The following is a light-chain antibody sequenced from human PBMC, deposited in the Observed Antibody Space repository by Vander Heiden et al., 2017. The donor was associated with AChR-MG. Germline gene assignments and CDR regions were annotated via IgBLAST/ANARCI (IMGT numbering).Light chain of an antibody. V-gene: IGKV3-11*01. CDR1: QSVSSY. CDR2: DAS. CDR3: QQRGNWPTVYT. Sequence: EIVLTQSPATLSLSPGERATLSCRASQSVSSYLAWYQQKPGQAPRLLIYDASNRATGIPARFSGSGSGTDFTLTISSLEPEDFAVYYCQQRGNWPTVYTFGQGTKLGIK. J-gene: IGKJ2*01.